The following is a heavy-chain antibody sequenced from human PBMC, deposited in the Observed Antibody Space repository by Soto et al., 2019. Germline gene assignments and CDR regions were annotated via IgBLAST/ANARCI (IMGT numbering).Heavy chain of an antibody. Sequence: SETLSLTCAVSGGSISSGGYSWSWIRQPPGKGLEWIGYIYHSGSTYYNPSLKSRVTISVDRSKNQFSLKLSSVTAADTAVYYCARAKLLTSRVYYYYGMDVWGQGTTVTVPS. CDR3: ARAKLLTSRVYYYYGMDV. CDR1: GGSISSGGYS. CDR2: IYHSGST. V-gene: IGHV4-30-2*01. D-gene: IGHD3-9*01. J-gene: IGHJ6*02.